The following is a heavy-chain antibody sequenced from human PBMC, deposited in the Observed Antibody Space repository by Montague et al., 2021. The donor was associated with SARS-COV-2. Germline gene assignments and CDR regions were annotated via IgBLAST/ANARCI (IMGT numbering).Heavy chain of an antibody. CDR3: ARHSGDYTIFVVVIYYMDV. V-gene: IGHV4-39*01. D-gene: IGHD3-3*01. CDR2: IYYSGST. CDR1: GGSISSSSHY. J-gene: IGHJ6*03. Sequence: SETRSLTCTASGGSISSSSHYWGWIRQPPGKGLEWIGSIYYSGSTYYNPSLKSRVTISVDTSKNQFSLKLSSVTAADTAVFYCARHSGDYTIFVVVIYYMDVWGQGTTVTVSS.